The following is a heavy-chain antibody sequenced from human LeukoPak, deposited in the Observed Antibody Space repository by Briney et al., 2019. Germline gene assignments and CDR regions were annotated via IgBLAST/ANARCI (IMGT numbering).Heavy chain of an antibody. CDR2: IKQEGSEK. CDR3: ARDRNTDFWSGYYTNYFDY. D-gene: IGHD3-3*01. J-gene: IGHJ4*02. CDR1: GFTFSDYY. V-gene: IGHV3-7*01. Sequence: GGSLRLSCAASGFTFSDYYMSWIRQAPGKGLEWVANIKQEGSEKYYVDSVKGRFTISRDNAKNSLYLQMNSLRAEDTAVYYCARDRNTDFWSGYYTNYFDYWGQGTLVTVSS.